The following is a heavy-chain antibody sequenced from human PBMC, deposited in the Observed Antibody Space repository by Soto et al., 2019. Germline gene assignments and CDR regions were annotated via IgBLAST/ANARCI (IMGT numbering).Heavy chain of an antibody. D-gene: IGHD3-22*01. CDR1: GGSISSGGYS. CDR2: IYHSGST. Sequence: PSETLSLTCAVSGGSISSGGYSWSWIRQPPGKGLEWIGYIYHSGSTYYNPSLKSRVTISVDRSKNQFSLKLSSVTAADTAVYFGARGGGDSSGYLDYWGQGTLVTVSS. CDR3: ARGGGDSSGYLDY. J-gene: IGHJ4*02. V-gene: IGHV4-30-2*01.